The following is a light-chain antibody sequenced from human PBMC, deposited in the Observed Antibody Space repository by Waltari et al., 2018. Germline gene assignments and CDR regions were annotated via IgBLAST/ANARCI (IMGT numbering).Light chain of an antibody. CDR3: QHYVRLPAT. CDR2: GTS. CDR1: QSVGRT. V-gene: IGKV3-20*01. J-gene: IGKJ1*01. Sequence: DIVLTQSPGTLYLSPGEGATLSCRASQSVGRTLAWYQQKPGQAPRLLIYGTSSRATDIPDRFSGSGSGTDFSLTINRLEPEDFAVYYCQHYVRLPATFDQGTKVEIK.